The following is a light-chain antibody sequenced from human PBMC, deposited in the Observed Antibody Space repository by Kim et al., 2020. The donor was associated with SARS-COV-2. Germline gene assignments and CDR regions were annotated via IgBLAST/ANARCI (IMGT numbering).Light chain of an antibody. CDR2: SNT. J-gene: IGLJ3*02. Sequence: GQRVNFSCSGSSSNIGSNTVNWYQLFPGTAPKLLIRSNTQRPSGVPDRFSGSRSGTSASLAISGLQSEDEADYYCATWDDSLNGQVFGGGTKVTVL. CDR1: SSNIGSNT. CDR3: ATWDDSLNGQV. V-gene: IGLV1-44*01.